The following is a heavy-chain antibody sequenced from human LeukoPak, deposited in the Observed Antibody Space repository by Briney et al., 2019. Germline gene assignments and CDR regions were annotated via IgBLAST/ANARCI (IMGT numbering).Heavy chain of an antibody. V-gene: IGHV3-30*18. CDR3: AKPYGGLYYFYGVDV. D-gene: IGHD4-23*01. Sequence: GGSLRLSCAASGSTFSSYGMHWVRQAPGKGLEWVAVISYDGSNKYYADSVKGRFTISRDNSKNTLYLQMNSLRTEDTAVYYCAKPYGGLYYFYGVDVWDQGTTVTVSS. J-gene: IGHJ6*02. CDR1: GSTFSSYG. CDR2: ISYDGSNK.